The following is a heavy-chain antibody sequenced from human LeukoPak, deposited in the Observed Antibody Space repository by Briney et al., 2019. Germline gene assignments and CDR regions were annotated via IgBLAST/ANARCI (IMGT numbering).Heavy chain of an antibody. V-gene: IGHV4-61*02. CDR3: ARVLRRITMVRGVAYNNWFDP. D-gene: IGHD3-10*01. Sequence: SQTLSLTCTVSGASISTGSSYWSWIRQPAGEGLEWIGRIHNSGSTNYNPSLNSRVTISVDTSRNQFSLKLSSVTAADTAVYYCARVLRRITMVRGVAYNNWFDPWGQGTLVTVSS. CDR1: GASISTGSSY. J-gene: IGHJ5*02. CDR2: IHNSGST.